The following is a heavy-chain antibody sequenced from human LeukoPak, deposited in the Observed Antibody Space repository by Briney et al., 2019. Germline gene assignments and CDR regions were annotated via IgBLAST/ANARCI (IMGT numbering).Heavy chain of an antibody. CDR3: ARASTSSGPFDY. Sequence: ASVKVSCKASGYTFTSYYMHWVRQAPGQGLEWMGIINPSGGSTSYAQKFQGRVTITRNTSISTAYMELSSLRSEDTAVYYCARASTSSGPFDYWGQGTLVTVSS. CDR2: INPSGGST. D-gene: IGHD3-3*01. CDR1: GYTFTSYY. V-gene: IGHV1-46*01. J-gene: IGHJ4*02.